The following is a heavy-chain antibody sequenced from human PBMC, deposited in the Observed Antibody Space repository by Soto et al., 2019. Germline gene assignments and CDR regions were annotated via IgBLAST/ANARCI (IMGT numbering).Heavy chain of an antibody. CDR1: GFTFSSYG. J-gene: IGHJ3*02. CDR3: AKGSTYYYDRGSAFDI. Sequence: GGSLRLSCVASGFTFSSYGMHWVRQAPGKGLEWVALISYDGSNKYYADSVKGRFTISRDNSKNTLYLQMNSLRAEDTAVYYCAKGSTYYYDRGSAFDIWGQGTMVTVSS. V-gene: IGHV3-30*18. CDR2: ISYDGSNK. D-gene: IGHD3-22*01.